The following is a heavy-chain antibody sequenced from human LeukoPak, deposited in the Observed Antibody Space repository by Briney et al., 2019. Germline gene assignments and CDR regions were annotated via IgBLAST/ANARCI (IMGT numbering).Heavy chain of an antibody. V-gene: IGHV3-48*03. J-gene: IGHJ4*02. CDR1: GFTFSNYE. Sequence: GGSLRLSCAASGFTFSNYEMNWVRQAPGKGLEWVSYISSSGRTIYYADSVKGRFTIFRDNAKNSLYLQMNSLRTEDTAVYYCASSTAIGYWGQGTLVTVSS. CDR3: ASSTAIGY. CDR2: ISSSGRTI.